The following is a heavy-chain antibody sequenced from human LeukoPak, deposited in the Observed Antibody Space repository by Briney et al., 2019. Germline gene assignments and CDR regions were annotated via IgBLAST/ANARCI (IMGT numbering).Heavy chain of an antibody. CDR1: GCTFSRYS. CDR3: ARAGTTVTTNWFDP. J-gene: IGHJ5*02. Sequence: GGALRLSCAASGCTFSRYSMNWVGQARGKGVEWVASISSSSSYIYYADSVKGRFTISRDNAKNSLYLQMNSLRAEDTAVYYCARAGTTVTTNWFDPWGQGTLVTVSS. CDR2: ISSSSSYI. V-gene: IGHV3-21*01. D-gene: IGHD4-17*01.